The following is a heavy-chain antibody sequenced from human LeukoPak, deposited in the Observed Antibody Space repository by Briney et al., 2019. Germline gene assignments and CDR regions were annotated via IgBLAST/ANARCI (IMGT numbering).Heavy chain of an antibody. CDR3: AKDIMHCYGGGAHAFDI. Sequence: PGGSLRLSCIASGFSFRDYWMSWVRQAPGKGLEWVADINPDGSGKTYVDSVKGRFTISRDNAKNSLYLQMNSLRAEDTALYYCAKDIMHCYGGGAHAFDIWGQGTMVTVSS. CDR2: INPDGSGK. CDR1: GFSFRDYW. J-gene: IGHJ3*02. V-gene: IGHV3-7*03. D-gene: IGHD2-21*01.